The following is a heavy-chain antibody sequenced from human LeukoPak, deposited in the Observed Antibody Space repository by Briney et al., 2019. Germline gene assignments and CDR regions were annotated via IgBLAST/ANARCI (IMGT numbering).Heavy chain of an antibody. CDR1: GFTFSSYG. CDR3: AKDLGYSYGFSPGGY. V-gene: IGHV3-30*18. J-gene: IGHJ4*02. D-gene: IGHD5-18*01. CDR2: ISYDGSNK. Sequence: PGRSLRLSCAASGFTFSSYGMHWVRQAPGKGLEWVAVISYDGSNKYYADSVKGRFTISRDNSKNTLYLQMNSLRAEDTAVYYYAKDLGYSYGFSPGGYWGQGTLVTVSS.